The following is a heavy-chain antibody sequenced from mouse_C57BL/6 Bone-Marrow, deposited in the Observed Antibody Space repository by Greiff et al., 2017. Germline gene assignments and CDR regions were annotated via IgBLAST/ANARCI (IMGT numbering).Heavy chain of an antibody. J-gene: IGHJ4*01. CDR1: GFSLSTFGMG. CDR2: IWWDDDK. D-gene: IGHD1-1*01. CDR3: ARYYYGSRRDYAMDY. V-gene: IGHV8-8*01. Sequence: QVTLKVSGPGILQPSQTLSLTCSFSGFSLSTFGMGVGWISQPSGKGLEWVAHIWWDDDKYYNPALKSRLTISKDTSNKQVFLKIANVDTADTATYYCARYYYGSRRDYAMDYWGQGTSVTVSS.